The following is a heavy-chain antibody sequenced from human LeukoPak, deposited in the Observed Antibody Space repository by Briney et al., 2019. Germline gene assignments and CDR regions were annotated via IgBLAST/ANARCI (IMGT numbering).Heavy chain of an antibody. D-gene: IGHD3-22*01. V-gene: IGHV4-38-2*02. J-gene: IGHJ4*02. Sequence: SETLSLTCTVSNYSISTDYYWGWIRQPPGKGLEWIGTMYHSGSTYYNPSLKSRVTISVDASKNQFSLKLSSVTAADTAVYYCARDGYYDSSGNHNYWGQGTLVTVSS. CDR3: ARDGYYDSSGNHNY. CDR1: NYSISTDYY. CDR2: MYHSGST.